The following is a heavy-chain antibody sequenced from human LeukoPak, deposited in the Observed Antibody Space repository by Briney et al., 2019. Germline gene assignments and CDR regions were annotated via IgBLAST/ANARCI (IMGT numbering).Heavy chain of an antibody. CDR2: ISGSGSST. D-gene: IGHD3-10*02. CDR3: ARVTAVWSGYYYYYYMDV. J-gene: IGHJ6*03. CDR1: GFTFSSYD. Sequence: GGSLRLSCAASGFTFSSYDMSWVRQAPGKGLEWVSAISGSGSSTYYADSVKGRFTISRDNSKSTMYLQMNSLRAEDTAVYYCARVTAVWSGYYYYYYMDVWGKGTTVTISS. V-gene: IGHV3-23*01.